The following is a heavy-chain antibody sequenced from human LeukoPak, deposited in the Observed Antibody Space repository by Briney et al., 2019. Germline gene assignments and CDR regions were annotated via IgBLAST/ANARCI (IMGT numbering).Heavy chain of an antibody. CDR2: ISSSGSTI. D-gene: IGHD3-9*01. Sequence: GGSLRLSCAASGFTFSDYYMSWIRQAPGKVLEWVSYISSSGSTIYYADSVKGRFTISRDNAKNSLYLQMNSLRAEDTAVYYCAREGYYDILTGSDYYYGMDVWGQGTTVTVSS. J-gene: IGHJ6*02. V-gene: IGHV3-11*01. CDR3: AREGYYDILTGSDYYYGMDV. CDR1: GFTFSDYY.